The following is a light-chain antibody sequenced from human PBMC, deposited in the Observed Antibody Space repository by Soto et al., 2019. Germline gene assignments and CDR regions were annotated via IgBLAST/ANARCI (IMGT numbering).Light chain of an antibody. J-gene: IGKJ4*02. CDR3: QQYQNGTGT. CDR1: QIXRTR. Sequence: EIVMPHSPATLSVSPGARVTLACRASQIXRTRSAFCPHKAGQPPRVLXACSTTVATGSPPRFSASGSETDFPLTVNSLHSEDIAVYYFQQYQNGTGTFGGGTKVDIK. CDR2: CST. V-gene: IGKV3-15*01.